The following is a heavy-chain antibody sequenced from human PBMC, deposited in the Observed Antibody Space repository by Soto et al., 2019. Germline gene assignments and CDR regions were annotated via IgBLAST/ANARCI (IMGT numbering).Heavy chain of an antibody. J-gene: IGHJ4*02. CDR3: AGESGYSYGSSFFDY. Sequence: QVQLQESGPGLVKPSQTLSLTCTVSGGSISSGGYYWSWIRQHPGKGLEWIGYIYYSGSTYYNPSLKSRVTISVDTSKNQFSLKLSSVTAADTAVYYCAGESGYSYGSSFFDYWGQGTLVTVSS. CDR1: GGSISSGGYY. V-gene: IGHV4-31*03. D-gene: IGHD5-18*01. CDR2: IYYSGST.